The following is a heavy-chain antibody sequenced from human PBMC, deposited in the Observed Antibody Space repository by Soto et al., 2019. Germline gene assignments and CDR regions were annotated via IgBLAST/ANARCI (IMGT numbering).Heavy chain of an antibody. CDR3: ASIIVLVPAASNYGMDV. D-gene: IGHD2-2*01. Sequence: SETLSLTCTVSGGSISSYYWSWIRQPPGKGLEWIGYIYYSGSTYYNPSLKSRVTISVDTSKNQFSLKLSSVTAADTAVYYCASIIVLVPAASNYGMDVWGQGTTVTVSS. CDR2: IYYSGST. V-gene: IGHV4-59*06. J-gene: IGHJ6*02. CDR1: GGSISSYY.